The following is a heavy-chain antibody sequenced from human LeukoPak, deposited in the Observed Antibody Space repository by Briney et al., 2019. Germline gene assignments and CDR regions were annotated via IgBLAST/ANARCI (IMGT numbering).Heavy chain of an antibody. J-gene: IGHJ3*02. CDR2: IYHTGLT. D-gene: IGHD3-10*01. CDR1: GGSIISGGYY. V-gene: IGHV4-30-2*01. Sequence: SETLSLTCTVSGGSIISGGYYWSWIRQPPGKGLEWIGYIYHTGLTYYNPSLKSRVTISVDRSKNQFSLKLSSVTAADTAVYYCASRVRITMVRGVNAFDIWGQGTMVTVSS. CDR3: ASRVRITMVRGVNAFDI.